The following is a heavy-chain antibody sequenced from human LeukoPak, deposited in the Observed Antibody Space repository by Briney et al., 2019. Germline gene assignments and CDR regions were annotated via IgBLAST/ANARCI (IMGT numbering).Heavy chain of an antibody. V-gene: IGHV3-30-3*01. D-gene: IGHD3/OR15-3a*01. J-gene: IGHJ4*02. Sequence: PGGSLRLSCAASGFTFSSYAMHWVRQAPGKGLGWVAVILYDGSNKYYADSVKGRFTISRDNSKNTLYLQMNSLRAEDADEYYCARDSTEVRGTWTYFDYWGQGTLVTVSS. CDR1: GFTFSSYA. CDR3: ARDSTEVRGTWTYFDY. CDR2: ILYDGSNK.